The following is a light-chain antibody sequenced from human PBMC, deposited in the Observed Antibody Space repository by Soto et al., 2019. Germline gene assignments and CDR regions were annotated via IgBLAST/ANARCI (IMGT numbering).Light chain of an antibody. J-gene: IGKJ2*01. V-gene: IGKV3-11*01. CDR3: QQRRNWHSMYT. Sequence: EIVLTQSPATLSLSPGERATLSCRASQSVSSYLAWYQQKPGQAPRLLIYDASNRATGIPARFSGSGSGTDFTLTIIILEPEAFAVSYCQQRRNWHSMYTFGQGTKLEIK. CDR1: QSVSSY. CDR2: DAS.